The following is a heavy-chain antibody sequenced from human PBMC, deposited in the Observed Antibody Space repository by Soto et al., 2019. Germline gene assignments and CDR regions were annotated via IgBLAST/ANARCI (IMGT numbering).Heavy chain of an antibody. J-gene: IGHJ4*02. CDR1: GYTFTSYA. V-gene: IGHV1-3*01. D-gene: IGHD6-19*01. CDR2: INAGNGNT. CDR3: ARDGVAVAGTADFDY. Sequence: ASVKVSCKVSGYTFTSYAVHWVRQAPGQRLEWMGWINAGNGNTKYSQKFQGRVTITRDTSASTAYMELSSLRSEDTAVYYCARDGVAVAGTADFDYWGQGNLVTVSS.